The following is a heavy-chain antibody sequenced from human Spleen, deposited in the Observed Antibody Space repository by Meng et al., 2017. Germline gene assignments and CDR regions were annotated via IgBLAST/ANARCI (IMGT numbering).Heavy chain of an antibody. D-gene: IGHD3-22*01. CDR2: INPEGGRT. CDR1: GYTFSNYY. J-gene: IGHJ6*02. Sequence: ASVKVSCKASGYTFSNYYIQWVRQAPGQGLEWMGIINPEGGRTSYAQKFQGRVTMTRDTSTSTVYMELSSLRSEDTAVYYCARSNDSSAYYSYAMDVWGQGTTVTVSS. CDR3: ARSNDSSAYYSYAMDV. V-gene: IGHV1-46*01.